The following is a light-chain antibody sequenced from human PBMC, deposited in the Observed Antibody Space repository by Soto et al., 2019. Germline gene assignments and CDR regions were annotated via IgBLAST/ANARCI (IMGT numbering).Light chain of an antibody. CDR3: QQYYSTPQT. J-gene: IGKJ1*01. V-gene: IGKV4-1*01. CDR2: WAS. Sequence: DIVMTQSPDSLAVSLGERATINCKSSQSVLYSSNNKNYLAWYQQKPGQPPKLLIYWASTRESGVPDRFSGSGSGTDFTLTISSLQAEHVAVYYCQQYYSTPQTFGQGTKVEI. CDR1: QSVLYSSNNKNY.